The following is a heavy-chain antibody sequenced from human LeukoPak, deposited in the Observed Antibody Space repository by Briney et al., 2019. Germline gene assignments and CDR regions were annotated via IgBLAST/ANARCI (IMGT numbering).Heavy chain of an antibody. D-gene: IGHD1-26*01. CDR1: GFTFNNDA. J-gene: IGHJ3*02. CDR2: ISISGDIV. CDR3: ARDGVGADPGDAFDI. V-gene: IGHV3-48*01. Sequence: GGSLRLSRAASGFTFNNDAMSWVRQAPGKGLEWISYISISGDIVYYADSVKGRFTISRDNAKNSLWLQMNSLRAEDTAVYYCARDGVGADPGDAFDIWGQGTMVTVSS.